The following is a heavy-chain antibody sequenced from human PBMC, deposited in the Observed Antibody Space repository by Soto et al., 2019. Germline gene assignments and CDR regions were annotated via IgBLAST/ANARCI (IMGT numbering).Heavy chain of an antibody. CDR1: GFTFSSYW. Sequence: RLSCAASGFTFSSYWMHWVRQAPGKGLVWVSRINSDGSSTSYADSVKGRFTISRDNAKNTLYLQMNSLRAEDTAVYYCAREGKVTIFGVVPRNYGMDVWGQGTTVTVSS. D-gene: IGHD3-3*01. CDR3: AREGKVTIFGVVPRNYGMDV. J-gene: IGHJ6*02. V-gene: IGHV3-74*01. CDR2: INSDGSST.